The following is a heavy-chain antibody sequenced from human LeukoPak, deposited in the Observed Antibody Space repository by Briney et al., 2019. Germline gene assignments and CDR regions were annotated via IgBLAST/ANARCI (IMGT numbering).Heavy chain of an antibody. J-gene: IGHJ4*02. Sequence: ASVKVSCKASGNTLTTYYLHGVRQAAGQGLEWMGVIDPSGGRTWYAQKFHGRGTMTRNKSTVYMDLSSLRSEDTAVYYCAREGGSLKYIDYCGQGPLVTVSS. D-gene: IGHD3-16*01. CDR2: IDPSGGRT. V-gene: IGHV1-46*01. CDR1: GNTLTTYY. CDR3: AREGGSLKYIDY.